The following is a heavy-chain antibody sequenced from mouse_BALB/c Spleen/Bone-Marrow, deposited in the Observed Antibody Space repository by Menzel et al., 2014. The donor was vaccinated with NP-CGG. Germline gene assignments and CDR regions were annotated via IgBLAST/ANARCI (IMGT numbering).Heavy chain of an antibody. V-gene: IGHV2-6-4*01. CDR1: EFSLSRYS. CDR3: ARMYYAYAMDY. D-gene: IGHD1-1*01. J-gene: IGHJ4*01. CDR2: IWGGGST. Sequence: VKLVESGPGLVAPSQSLSITCTVSEFSLSRYSVHWVRQPPGKGLEWLGMIWGGGSTDYNSALKSRLNISKVNSKRQVFLKMNSLQTDDTAMYYCARMYYAYAMDYWGKGTPVTVSS.